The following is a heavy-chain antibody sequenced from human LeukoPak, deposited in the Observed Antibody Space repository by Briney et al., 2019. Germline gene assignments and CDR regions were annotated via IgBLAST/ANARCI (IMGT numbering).Heavy chain of an antibody. CDR3: ARGSQNYYNPFDN. Sequence: SETLSLTCTVSGGSIRGSISGTYWSWVRQPAGKGLEWILRIHSSGSTKYNPSLKSRVTMSVDTSKNQLFLRLTSVTAADTALYYCARGSQNYYNPFDNWGQGTLVTVSS. J-gene: IGHJ4*02. CDR1: GGSIRGSISGTY. V-gene: IGHV4-4*07. D-gene: IGHD3-10*01. CDR2: IHSSGST.